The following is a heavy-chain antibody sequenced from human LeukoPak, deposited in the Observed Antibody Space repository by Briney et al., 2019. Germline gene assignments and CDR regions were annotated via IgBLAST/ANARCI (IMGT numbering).Heavy chain of an antibody. CDR3: AKPQFTAWSWFDP. Sequence: GGSLRLSCAASGFTFSDYYMSWIRQAPGKGLEWVSYISSSGSTIYYADSVKGRFTISRDNAKNSLYLQMNSLRAEDTAVYYCAKPQFTAWSWFDPWGQGTLVTVSS. J-gene: IGHJ5*02. D-gene: IGHD2-21*01. V-gene: IGHV3-11*01. CDR1: GFTFSDYY. CDR2: ISSSGSTI.